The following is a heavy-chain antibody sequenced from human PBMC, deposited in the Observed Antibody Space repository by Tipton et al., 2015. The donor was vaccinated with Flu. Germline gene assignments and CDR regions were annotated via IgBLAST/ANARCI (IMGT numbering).Heavy chain of an antibody. CDR2: INPNDLST. J-gene: IGHJ4*02. Sequence: QSGAEVKKPGASVKLSCKASGYMFTSYYIHWVRQAPGQGLEWMGLINPNDLSTNYAQKLQGRVSMTADRSTNTVYMELNSLESAETAVYYCVRMGKTYYYGSGSPDYWGQGVQVTVSS. CDR3: VRMGKTYYYGSGSPDY. D-gene: IGHD3-10*01. V-gene: IGHV1-46*04. CDR1: GYMFTSYY.